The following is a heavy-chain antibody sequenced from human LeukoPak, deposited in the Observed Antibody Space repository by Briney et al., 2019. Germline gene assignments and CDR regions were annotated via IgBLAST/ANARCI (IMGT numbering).Heavy chain of an antibody. D-gene: IGHD2-2*01. Sequence: GASVKVSCKVSGYTLTELSMHWVRQAPGKGLEWVGGFDPEDGETIYAQKFQGRVTMTEDTSTDTAYMELSSLRSEDTAVYYCARGLALGYCSSTSCYWFDPWGQGTLVTVSS. CDR3: ARGLALGYCSSTSCYWFDP. J-gene: IGHJ5*02. CDR2: FDPEDGET. CDR1: GYTLTELS. V-gene: IGHV1-24*01.